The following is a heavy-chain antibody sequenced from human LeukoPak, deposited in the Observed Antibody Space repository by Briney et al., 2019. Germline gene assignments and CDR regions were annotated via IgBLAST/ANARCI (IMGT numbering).Heavy chain of an antibody. CDR3: AGSRWLQLAVFDY. D-gene: IGHD5-24*01. J-gene: IGHJ4*02. CDR2: IYYSGST. Sequence: PSETLSLTCTVSGGSISSYYWSWIRQPPGKGLEWIGYIYYSGSTNYNPSLKSRVTISVDTSKNQFSLKLSSVTAADTAVYYCAGSRWLQLAVFDYWGQGTLVTVSS. CDR1: GGSISSYY. V-gene: IGHV4-59*08.